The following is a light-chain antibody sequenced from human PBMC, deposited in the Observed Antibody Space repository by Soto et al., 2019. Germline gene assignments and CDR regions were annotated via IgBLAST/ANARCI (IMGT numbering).Light chain of an antibody. Sequence: EIVMTQSPATLSASPVAGAHPSCSASQSVSYYSAWYPQKPGQAPRLLIYGAYTRATGISARFSGSGSGTEFTLNISSLQSEDVAIYYCQQYKNWPRTFGQGTKVDIK. V-gene: IGKV3-15*01. CDR1: QSVSYY. CDR3: QQYKNWPRT. J-gene: IGKJ1*01. CDR2: GAY.